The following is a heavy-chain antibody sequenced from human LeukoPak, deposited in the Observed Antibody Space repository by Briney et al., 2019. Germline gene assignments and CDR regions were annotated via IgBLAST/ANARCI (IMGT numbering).Heavy chain of an antibody. CDR2: INHSGST. J-gene: IGHJ4*02. Sequence: PSETLSLTCAVYGGSFSGYYWSWIRQPPGKGLEWIGEINHSGSTNYNPSLKSRVTISVDTSKNQFSLKLSSVTAADTAVYYCARGGEYSYGCDYWGQGTLVTVSS. CDR1: GGSFSGYY. V-gene: IGHV4-34*01. D-gene: IGHD5-18*01. CDR3: ARGGEYSYGCDY.